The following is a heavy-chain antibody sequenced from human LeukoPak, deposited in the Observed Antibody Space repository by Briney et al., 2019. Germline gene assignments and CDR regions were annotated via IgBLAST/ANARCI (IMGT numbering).Heavy chain of an antibody. V-gene: IGHV3-11*06. J-gene: IGHJ4*02. CDR2: IGISSGNT. CDR1: GFPFSEYS. Sequence: KPGGSLRLSCAASGFPFSEYSMNWVRQAPGKGLEWISYIGISSGNTRYADSVKGRFTVSADNARNSLYLQMNSLRVEDTAVYYCERDHNYAFDNWGQGTLVTVSS. D-gene: IGHD1-1*01. CDR3: ERDHNYAFDN.